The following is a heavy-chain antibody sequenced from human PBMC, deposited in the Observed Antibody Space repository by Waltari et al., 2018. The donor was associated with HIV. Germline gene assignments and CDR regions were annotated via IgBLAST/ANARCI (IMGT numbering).Heavy chain of an antibody. CDR1: GGSFSGYY. V-gene: IGHV4-34*01. Sequence: QVQLQQWGAGLLKPSETLSLTCAVYGGSFSGYYWSWIRQPPGKGLEWIGEINHSGRTNYNPSLKSRVTISVDTSKNQFSLKLSSVTAADTAVYYCARDSYSGSQRDAFDIWGQGTMVTVSS. CDR2: INHSGRT. J-gene: IGHJ3*02. CDR3: ARDSYSGSQRDAFDI. D-gene: IGHD1-26*01.